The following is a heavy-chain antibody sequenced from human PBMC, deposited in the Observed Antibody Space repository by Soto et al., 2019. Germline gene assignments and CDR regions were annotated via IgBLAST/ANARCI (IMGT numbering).Heavy chain of an antibody. CDR1: GFTFSSYG. D-gene: IGHD3-10*01. J-gene: IGHJ4*02. Sequence: QVQLVESGGGVVQPGRSLRLSCAASGFTFSSYGMHWVRQAPGKGLEGVAVISYDGSNKYYADSVKGRFTISRDNSKNTMYLQMNGLRAEDTAVYYCATWFGAFDYWGQGTLVTVST. CDR3: ATWFGAFDY. V-gene: IGHV3-30*03. CDR2: ISYDGSNK.